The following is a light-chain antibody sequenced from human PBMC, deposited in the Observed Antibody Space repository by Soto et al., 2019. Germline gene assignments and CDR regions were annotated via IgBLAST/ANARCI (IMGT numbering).Light chain of an antibody. CDR1: QNILHSNGYNY. CDR2: LGS. V-gene: IGKV2-28*01. J-gene: IGKJ4*01. Sequence: DLVMTPSPLSLPVTPGEPASISCRSSQNILHSNGYNYLDWYLQKPGQSPQLLIFLGSNRASGVTDRCSGCGSGTYFTLKISRVEAEDVGVYDCIQSRRTPLTVGGGTKVESK. CDR3: IQSRRTPLT.